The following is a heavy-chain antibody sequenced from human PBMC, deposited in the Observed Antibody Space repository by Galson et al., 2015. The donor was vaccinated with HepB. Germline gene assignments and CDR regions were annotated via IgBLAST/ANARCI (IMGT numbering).Heavy chain of an antibody. J-gene: IGHJ4*02. CDR1: GFTFSGSA. CDR2: IRSKASDYAT. D-gene: IGHD6-13*01. V-gene: IGHV3-73*01. Sequence: SLRLSCAASGFTFSGSAIHWVRQASGKGLEWVGRIRSKASDYATAYAASVKGRFTISRDDSKNTAFLHMSSLKTEDTAVYYCTRLGDFSGYSSSWGQGTLVTVSS. CDR3: TRLGDFSGYSSS.